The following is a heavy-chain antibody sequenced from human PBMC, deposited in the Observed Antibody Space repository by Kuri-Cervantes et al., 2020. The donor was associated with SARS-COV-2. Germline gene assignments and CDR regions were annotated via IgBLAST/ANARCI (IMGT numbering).Heavy chain of an antibody. Sequence: GSLRLSCAVYGGSFSGYYWSWIRKPPGKGLEWIGEINHSGSTNYNPSLKSRVTISVDTSKNQFSLKLSSVTAADTAVYYCGRVSWLQLWHRYSDSWGQGTLVTVSS. J-gene: IGHJ4*02. CDR1: GGSFSGYY. CDR2: INHSGST. V-gene: IGHV4-34*01. CDR3: GRVSWLQLWHRYSDS. D-gene: IGHD5-24*01.